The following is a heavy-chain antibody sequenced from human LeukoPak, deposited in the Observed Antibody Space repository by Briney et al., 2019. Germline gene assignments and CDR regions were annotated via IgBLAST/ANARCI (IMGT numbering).Heavy chain of an antibody. CDR3: VRGRYNYGYIFDY. CDR2: INYSGTDT. V-gene: IGHV3-21*01. CDR1: GFIFSNYG. D-gene: IGHD5-18*01. J-gene: IGHJ4*02. Sequence: GGSLRLSCAASGFIFSNYGMTWVRQAPGKGLEWVSIINYSGTDTYYADSVKGRFTVSRDNARNSVYLQMNSLRVEDTAVYYCVRGRYNYGYIFDYWGQGTLVTVSS.